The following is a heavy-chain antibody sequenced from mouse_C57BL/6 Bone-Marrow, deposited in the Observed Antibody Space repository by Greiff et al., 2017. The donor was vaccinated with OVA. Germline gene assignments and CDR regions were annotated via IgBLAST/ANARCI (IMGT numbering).Heavy chain of an antibody. V-gene: IGHV2-2*01. CDR3: ARGDYLGSGGY. CDR1: GFSLTSYG. J-gene: IGHJ2*01. Sequence: QVQLKESGPGLVQPSQSLSITCTVSGFSLTSYGVHWVRQSPGKGLEWLGVIWSGGSTDYNAAFISRLSISKDNSKSQVFFKMNSLQADDTAIYYCARGDYLGSGGYWGQVTTLTVSS. D-gene: IGHD1-1*01. CDR2: IWSGGST.